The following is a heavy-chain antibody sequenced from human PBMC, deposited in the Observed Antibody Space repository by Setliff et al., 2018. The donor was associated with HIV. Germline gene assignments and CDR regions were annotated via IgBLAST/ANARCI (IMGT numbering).Heavy chain of an antibody. J-gene: IGHJ4*02. CDR3: ARVRYYYDSSGYYYSSYYFDY. D-gene: IGHD3-22*01. V-gene: IGHV4-61*02. Sequence: SETLSLTCTVSGGSISSGSYYWSWIRQPAGKGLEWIGRIHNSGSANYNPSLKSRVTISVDTSRNQFSLKLSSVTAADTAVYYCARVRYYYDSSGYYYSSYYFDYWGQGTLVTV. CDR2: IHNSGSA. CDR1: GGSISSGSYY.